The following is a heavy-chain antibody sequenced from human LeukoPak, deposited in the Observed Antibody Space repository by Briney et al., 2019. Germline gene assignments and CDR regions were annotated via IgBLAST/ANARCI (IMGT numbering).Heavy chain of an antibody. D-gene: IGHD1-26*01. V-gene: IGHV3-33*01. CDR3: ARDWELAPYFDY. CDR1: GFTFSSYG. Sequence: PGRSLRLSCAASGFTFSSYGMHWVRQAPGKGLEWVAVIWYDGSNKYYADSVKGRFTISRDNSKNTLYLQMNSLRAEDTDVYYCARDWELAPYFDYWGQGTLVTVSS. CDR2: IWYDGSNK. J-gene: IGHJ4*02.